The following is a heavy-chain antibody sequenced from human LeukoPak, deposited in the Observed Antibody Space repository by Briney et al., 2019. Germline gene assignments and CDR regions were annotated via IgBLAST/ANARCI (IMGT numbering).Heavy chain of an antibody. Sequence: GGSLRLSCAASGFTVSSNYMSWVRQAPGKGLEWVSVIYSGGSTYYADSVKGRFTISRDNSKNTLYLQMNGLRAEDTAVYYCAREVVVVAAYAFDIWGQGTMVTVSS. CDR1: GFTVSSNY. J-gene: IGHJ3*02. CDR3: AREVVVVAAYAFDI. CDR2: IYSGGST. V-gene: IGHV3-53*01. D-gene: IGHD2-15*01.